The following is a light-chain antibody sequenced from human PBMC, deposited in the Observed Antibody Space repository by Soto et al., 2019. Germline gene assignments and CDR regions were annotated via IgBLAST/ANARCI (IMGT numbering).Light chain of an antibody. J-gene: IGLJ1*01. CDR2: EVA. V-gene: IGLV2-14*01. CDR1: SSDVGDYNY. CDR3: SSYTNTSPLYV. Sequence: QSALTQPASVSGSPGQSITISCTGTSSDVGDYNYVSWYQQVPGKAPKVMIYEVAKRPSGVSSRFSGSKSGNTASLTISGLQAEDEADYHCSSYTNTSPLYVFGTGTKVTVL.